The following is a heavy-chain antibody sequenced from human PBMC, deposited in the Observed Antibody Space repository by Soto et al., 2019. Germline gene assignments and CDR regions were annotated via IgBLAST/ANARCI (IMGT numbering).Heavy chain of an antibody. J-gene: IGHJ2*01. V-gene: IGHV3-30*03. CDR2: ISYDGSNK. Sequence: VQLVESGGGVVQPGRSLRLSCAASGFTFSSYGMHWVRQAPGKGLEWVAVISYDGSNKYYADSVKGRFTISRDNSKNTLYLQMNSLRAEDTAVYYCASGGVDTNYWYFDLWGRGTLVTVSS. CDR3: ASGGVDTNYWYFDL. CDR1: GFTFSSYG. D-gene: IGHD2-15*01.